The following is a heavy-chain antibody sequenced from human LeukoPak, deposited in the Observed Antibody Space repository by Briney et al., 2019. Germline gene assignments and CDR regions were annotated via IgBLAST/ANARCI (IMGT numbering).Heavy chain of an antibody. CDR1: GGSFSGYY. V-gene: IGHV4-34*01. Sequence: SETLSLTCAVYGGSFSGYYWSWIRQPPGKGLEWIGEINHSGSTNYDPSLKSRVTISVDTSKNQFSLKLSSVTALDTAVYYCARLTVAGTLFFDYWGQGTLVTVSS. CDR3: ARLTVAGTLFFDY. CDR2: INHSGST. D-gene: IGHD6-19*01. J-gene: IGHJ4*02.